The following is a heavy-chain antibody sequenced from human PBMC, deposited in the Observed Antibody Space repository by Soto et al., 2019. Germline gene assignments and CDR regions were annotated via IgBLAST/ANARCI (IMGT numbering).Heavy chain of an antibody. J-gene: IGHJ5*02. CDR2: ISPYDGDT. CDR1: GYTFTTYG. V-gene: IGHV1-18*01. Sequence: QVQLVQSGVEVKKPGASVKVSCKASGYTFTTYGISWVRQAPGQGLEWMGWISPYDGDTNYADTLQGRVTLTTDTSTTTAYMELRSLRSDDTAMYYCARDQGGSYQADSFEPWGQGTLVIVSS. CDR3: ARDQGGSYQADSFEP. D-gene: IGHD1-26*01.